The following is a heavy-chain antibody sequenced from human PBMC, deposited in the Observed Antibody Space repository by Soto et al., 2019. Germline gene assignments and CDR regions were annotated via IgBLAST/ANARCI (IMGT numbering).Heavy chain of an antibody. D-gene: IGHD2-2*01. CDR2: ISGSGGTT. V-gene: IGHV3-23*01. CDR1: GSTFDYYA. CDR3: ALRYCSRIKCPPLNSYFYTHV. Sequence: GGSLRLSCAASGSTFDYYAMTWVRQAPGKGLEWVAGISGSGGTTFYAGALKGRFAISRDNSRNTLFLQVNSLRAEDTAIYYCALRYCSRIKCPPLNSYFYTHVWGKGTTVTGSS. J-gene: IGHJ6*03.